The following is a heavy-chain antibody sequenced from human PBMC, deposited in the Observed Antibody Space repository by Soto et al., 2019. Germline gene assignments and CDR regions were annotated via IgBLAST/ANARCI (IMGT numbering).Heavy chain of an antibody. Sequence: GGSLRLSCAASGFTVSSNYMSWVRQAPGKGLEWVSVIYSGGSTYYADSVKGRFTISRDNSKNTLYLQMNSLRAEDTAVYYCARDPLAVLVATQRAKDYWGQGTLVTVSS. J-gene: IGHJ4*02. CDR3: ARDPLAVLVATQRAKDY. D-gene: IGHD5-12*01. V-gene: IGHV3-66*01. CDR2: IYSGGST. CDR1: GFTVSSNY.